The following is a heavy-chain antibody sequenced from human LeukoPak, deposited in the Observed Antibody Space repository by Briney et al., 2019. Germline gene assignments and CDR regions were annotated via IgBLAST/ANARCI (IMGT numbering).Heavy chain of an antibody. CDR3: ARDGYPVIGVTWPDC. CDR1: GGSISSYY. CDR2: IYYSGST. J-gene: IGHJ4*02. V-gene: IGHV4-59*01. D-gene: IGHD3-22*01. Sequence: PSETLSLTCTVSGGSISSYYWSWIRQPPGKGLEWIGYIYYSGSTNYNPSLKSRVTISVDTSKNQFSLKLNSVTAADTAVYYCARDGYPVIGVTWPDCWGQGTLVTVSS.